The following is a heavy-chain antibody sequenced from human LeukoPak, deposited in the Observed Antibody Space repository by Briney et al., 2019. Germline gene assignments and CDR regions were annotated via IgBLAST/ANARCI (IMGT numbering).Heavy chain of an antibody. J-gene: IGHJ4*02. D-gene: IGHD6-19*01. Sequence: GSLRLSCAASGFTFSNYAMNWVRQAPGKGLEWVSSISNNGGSTYYYADSVKGRFTISRDNSKNTLFLQMNSLRAEDTAVYYCAKDLGSGWYYFDCWGQGTLVTVSS. CDR3: AKDLGSGWYYFDC. CDR1: GFTFSNYA. V-gene: IGHV3-23*01. CDR2: ISNNGGST.